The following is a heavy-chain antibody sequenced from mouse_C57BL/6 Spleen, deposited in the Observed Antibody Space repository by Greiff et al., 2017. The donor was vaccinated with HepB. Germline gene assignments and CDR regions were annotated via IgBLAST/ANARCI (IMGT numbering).Heavy chain of an antibody. D-gene: IGHD2-5*01. V-gene: IGHV1-39*01. CDR3: ARKDSNYPAWFAY. CDR2: INPNYGTT. CDR1: GYSFTDYN. J-gene: IGHJ3*01. Sequence: EVKLMESGPELVKPGASVKISCKASGYSFTDYNMNWVKQSNGKSLEWIGVINPNYGTTSYNQKFKGKATLTVDQSSSTAYMQLNSLTSEDSAVYYCARKDSNYPAWFAYWGQGTLVTVSA.